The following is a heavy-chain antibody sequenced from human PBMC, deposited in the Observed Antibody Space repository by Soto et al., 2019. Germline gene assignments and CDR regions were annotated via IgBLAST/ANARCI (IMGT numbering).Heavy chain of an antibody. CDR2: ITPIYPTT. CDR1: GGTFYTYT. J-gene: IGHJ4*02. Sequence: QVQLVQSGAEVRKPGSSVQVSCKASGGTFYTYTFSWVRQAPGQGLEWMGSITPIYPTTNYAEKFQGRLTVTADGSTNTAYMELNRLTSDDTAVYYCARIPRYSFPTSDDLDSWGQGTLVTVSS. V-gene: IGHV1-69*15. D-gene: IGHD5-18*01. CDR3: ARIPRYSFPTSDDLDS.